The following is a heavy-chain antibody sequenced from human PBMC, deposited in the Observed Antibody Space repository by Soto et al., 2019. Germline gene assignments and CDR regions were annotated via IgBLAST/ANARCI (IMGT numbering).Heavy chain of an antibody. Sequence: QVQLVQSGAEVKKPGASVTVSCKASGYTLNGYYMHWVRQAPGQGLEWMGWINPNSGGKNYAQKYQGWVTMTRDTSISTAYMELSRLRSDDTAVYYCARGDTIFGVVTEYYYYYMDVWGKGTTVTVSS. J-gene: IGHJ6*03. D-gene: IGHD3-3*01. CDR2: INPNSGGK. CDR1: GYTLNGYY. CDR3: ARGDTIFGVVTEYYYYYMDV. V-gene: IGHV1-2*04.